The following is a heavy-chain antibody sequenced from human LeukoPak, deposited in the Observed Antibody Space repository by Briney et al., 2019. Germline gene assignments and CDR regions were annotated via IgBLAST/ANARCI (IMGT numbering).Heavy chain of an antibody. D-gene: IGHD5-24*01. Sequence: SETLSPTCTISGGFITSYHWSWIRQPPARGREGIGYIYYSGSSNYNTSLKSRVTISVGTSKNQFSLKLRSVTTADTAVYYCARGNRDGYNHFDYWGQGTLVTVSS. CDR1: GGFITSYH. CDR3: ARGNRDGYNHFDY. J-gene: IGHJ4*02. CDR2: IYYSGSS. V-gene: IGHV4-59*01.